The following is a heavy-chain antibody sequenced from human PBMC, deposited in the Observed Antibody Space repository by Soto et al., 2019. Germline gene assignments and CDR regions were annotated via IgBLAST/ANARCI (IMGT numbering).Heavy chain of an antibody. CDR2: IYYSGST. J-gene: IGHJ4*02. CDR1: GGSIRNLSCY. Sequence: PSVTLRLTCTVAGGSIRNLSCYRVWIRQPPGKGLEWIGSIYYSGSTYYNPSLKSRVTISVDTSKNQFSLKLSSVTAADTAVYYCARHPDYRYQNFDYLGQGTLVTVSS. D-gene: IGHD2-2*01. CDR3: ARHPDYRYQNFDY. V-gene: IGHV4-39*01.